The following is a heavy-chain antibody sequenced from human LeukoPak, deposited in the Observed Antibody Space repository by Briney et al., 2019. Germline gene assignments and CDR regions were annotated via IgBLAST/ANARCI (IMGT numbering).Heavy chain of an antibody. CDR2: MRSKANGFVT. D-gene: IGHD5-24*01. V-gene: IGHV3-73*01. CDR3: TTDQFHSFDV. J-gene: IGHJ3*01. CDR1: GFTFSGST. Sequence: GGSLKLSCVASGFTFSGSTIHWVRQASGKGLEWVGRMRSKANGFVTTYAASVEGRFTISRGDSKNTAYLQMNSLKAEDTAVYYFTTDQFHSFDVWGQGTMVTVSS.